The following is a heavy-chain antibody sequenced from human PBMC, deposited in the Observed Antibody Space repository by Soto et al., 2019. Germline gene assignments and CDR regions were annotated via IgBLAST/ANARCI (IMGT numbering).Heavy chain of an antibody. CDR2: IYHSGST. CDR3: ASVGSDYDNSGYYLP. CDR1: GGSVSSSNW. D-gene: IGHD3-22*01. J-gene: IGHJ5*02. Sequence: LSLTCIVSGGSVSSSNWLSWVRQPPGKGLEWIGEIYHSGSTTYNPSLKGRATISVDKSENQFSLRLKSVTAADTAVYYCASVGSDYDNSGYYLPWGPGTLVTISS. V-gene: IGHV4-4*02.